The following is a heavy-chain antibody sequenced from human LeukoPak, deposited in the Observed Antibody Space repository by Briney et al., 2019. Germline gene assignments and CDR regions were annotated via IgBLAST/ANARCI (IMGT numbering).Heavy chain of an antibody. J-gene: IGHJ6*04. CDR1: GFTFSSYS. CDR2: ISSGGSSI. Sequence: PGGSLRLSCAASGFTFSSYSMNWVRQAPGKGLEWVSYISSGGSSIYYADSVKGRFTISRDNAKNSLYLQMNSLRAEDAAVYYCAELGINMIGGVWGKGTTVTISS. V-gene: IGHV3-48*01. CDR3: AELGINMIGGV. D-gene: IGHD3-10*02.